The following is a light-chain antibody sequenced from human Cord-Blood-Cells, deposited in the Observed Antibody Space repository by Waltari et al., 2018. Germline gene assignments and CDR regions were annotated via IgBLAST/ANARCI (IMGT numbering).Light chain of an antibody. J-gene: IGLJ3*02. CDR1: TSNVGVFTI. Sequence: FALTQLASVSGSPDQRITIPCPEPTSNVGVFTIVSWYQQHPGKAPKLMIYDVSNRPSGVSNRFSGSKSGNTASLTISGLQAEDEADYYCSSYTSSSTWVFGGGTKLTVL. V-gene: IGLV2-14*03. CDR2: DVS. CDR3: SSYTSSSTWV.